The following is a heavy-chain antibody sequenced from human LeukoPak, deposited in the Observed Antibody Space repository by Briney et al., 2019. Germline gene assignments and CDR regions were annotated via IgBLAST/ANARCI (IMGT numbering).Heavy chain of an antibody. Sequence: SETLSLTCTVSGGSSSSGSYYWSWIRQPAGKGLEWIGRIYISGSTNYNPSLKSRVTISVDTSKNQFSLKLSSVTAADTAVYYCARGTALQYYYGSGSGYCMDVWGKGTTVTISS. D-gene: IGHD3-10*01. CDR3: ARGTALQYYYGSGSGYCMDV. CDR1: GGSSSSGSYY. J-gene: IGHJ6*04. CDR2: IYISGST. V-gene: IGHV4-61*02.